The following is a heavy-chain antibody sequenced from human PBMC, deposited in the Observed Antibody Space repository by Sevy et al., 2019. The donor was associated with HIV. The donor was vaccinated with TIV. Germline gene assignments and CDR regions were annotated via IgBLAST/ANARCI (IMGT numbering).Heavy chain of an antibody. J-gene: IGHJ4*02. D-gene: IGHD4-17*01. CDR2: ISSSGSTI. Sequence: GGSLRLSCAASGFIFSSNELNWVRQAPGKGLEWVSYISSSGSTIYYADSVEGRFTISRDNARNSLYLQMHSLRAEDTAVYYCARDLPPSATTVAHFDCWGQGTLVTVSS. CDR3: ARDLPPSATTVAHFDC. CDR1: GFIFSSNE. V-gene: IGHV3-48*03.